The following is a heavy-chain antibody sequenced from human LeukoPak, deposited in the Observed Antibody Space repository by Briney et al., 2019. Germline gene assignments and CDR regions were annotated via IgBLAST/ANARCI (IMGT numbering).Heavy chain of an antibody. CDR1: GYTFTSYG. CDR2: ISAYNGNT. Sequence: ASVTVSCMASGYTFTSYGISWVRQAPGQGLEWMGWISAYNGNTNYAQKLQGRITMTTDTSPSTAYMELRSLRSDDAAVYYCARDLNWGFDYWGQGTLVTVSS. V-gene: IGHV1-18*01. D-gene: IGHD7-27*01. J-gene: IGHJ4*02. CDR3: ARDLNWGFDY.